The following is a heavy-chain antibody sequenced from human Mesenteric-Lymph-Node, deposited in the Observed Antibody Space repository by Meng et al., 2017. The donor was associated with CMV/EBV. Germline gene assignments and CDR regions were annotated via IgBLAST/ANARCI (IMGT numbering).Heavy chain of an antibody. D-gene: IGHD5-12*01. Sequence: ASVKVSCKASGFTFTKYGINWVRQAPGQGLEWMGWISAYNGNTNYAQKLQGRVTMTTDTSTSTAYMELRSLRSDDTAVYYCARGVATTSSFAGDYWGQGTLVTVSS. CDR1: GFTFTKYG. CDR3: ARGVATTSSFAGDY. V-gene: IGHV1-18*01. J-gene: IGHJ4*02. CDR2: ISAYNGNT.